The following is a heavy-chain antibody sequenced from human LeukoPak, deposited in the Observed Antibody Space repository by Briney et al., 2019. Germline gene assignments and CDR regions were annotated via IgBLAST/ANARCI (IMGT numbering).Heavy chain of an antibody. CDR3: ARDLIVGATTWFDP. J-gene: IGHJ5*02. CDR2: IYYSGST. CDR1: GGPISSYY. D-gene: IGHD1-26*01. Sequence: IPSETLSLTCTVSGGPISSYYWSWIRQPPGKGLEWIGYIYYSGSTNYNPSLKSRVTISVDTSKNQFSLKLSSVTAADTAVYYCARDLIVGATTWFDPWGQGTLVTVSS. V-gene: IGHV4-59*01.